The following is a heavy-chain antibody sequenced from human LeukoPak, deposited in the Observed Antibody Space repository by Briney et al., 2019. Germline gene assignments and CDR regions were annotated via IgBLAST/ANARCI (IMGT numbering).Heavy chain of an antibody. Sequence: ASVKVSCKASGYTFTNYAMNWVRQAPGQGLEWMGWINTNTGNPTYAQGFTGRFVFSLDTSVSTAYLQISSLKAEDTAVYYCARAVGATWSLSYYYYGMDVWGQGTTVTVSS. CDR3: ARAVGATWSLSYYYYGMDV. CDR2: INTNTGNP. J-gene: IGHJ6*02. D-gene: IGHD1-26*01. V-gene: IGHV7-4-1*02. CDR1: GYTFTNYA.